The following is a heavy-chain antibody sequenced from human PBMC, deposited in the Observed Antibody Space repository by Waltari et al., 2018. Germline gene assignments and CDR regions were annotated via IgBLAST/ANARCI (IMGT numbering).Heavy chain of an antibody. J-gene: IGHJ4*02. V-gene: IGHV3-7*01. CDR1: GFTFIPYW. Sequence: EVQLVESGGGSVQPGGSVRRSCSVSGFTFIPYWMNWVRQAPGKGLEWVGSINEDGSETYYADSVKGRFTISRDNGKTSLYLQMNSLRSEDTAVYYCARDRGYLVHDYWGQGTLVTVSA. D-gene: IGHD1-26*01. CDR2: INEDGSET. CDR3: ARDRGYLVHDY.